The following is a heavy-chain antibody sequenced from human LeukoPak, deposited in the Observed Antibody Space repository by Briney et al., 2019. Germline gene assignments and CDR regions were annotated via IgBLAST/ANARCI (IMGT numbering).Heavy chain of an antibody. V-gene: IGHV4-34*01. CDR1: GGSISGYY. D-gene: IGHD3-9*01. Sequence: SETLSLTCTVSGGSISGYYWNWIRQPPGKGLEWIGEINHSGSTDYNPSLKSRVTISVDTSKNQFSLKLSSVTAADTAVYYCARGDILTGYPPVAFDIWGQGTMVTVSS. CDR2: INHSGST. J-gene: IGHJ3*02. CDR3: ARGDILTGYPPVAFDI.